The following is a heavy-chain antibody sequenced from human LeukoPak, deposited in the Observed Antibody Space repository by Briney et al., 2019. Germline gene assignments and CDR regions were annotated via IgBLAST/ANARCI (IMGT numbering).Heavy chain of an antibody. J-gene: IGHJ6*04. CDR1: GYTFTSYG. CDR3: ARVGYCSSTSCDHYYYYGMDV. D-gene: IGHD2-2*01. CDR2: ISAYNGNT. V-gene: IGHV1-18*04. Sequence: ASVKVSCKASGYTFTSYGISWVRQAPGQGLEWMGWISAYNGNTNYAQKLQGRVTTTTDTSTSTAYMELRSLRSDDTAVYYCARVGYCSSTSCDHYYYYGMDVWGKGTTVTVSS.